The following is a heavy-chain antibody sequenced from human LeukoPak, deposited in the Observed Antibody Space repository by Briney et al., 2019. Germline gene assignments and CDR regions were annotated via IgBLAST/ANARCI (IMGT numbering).Heavy chain of an antibody. V-gene: IGHV4-61*02. CDR3: ARGHSGSYYYYFDY. D-gene: IGHD1-26*01. CDR1: GGSISSGSYY. J-gene: IGHJ4*02. CDR2: IYTSGST. Sequence: SQTLSLTCTVSGGSISSGSYYWSWIRQPAGKGLEWIGRIYTSGSTNYNPSLKSRVTISVNTSKNQFSLKLSSVPAADTAVYYCARGHSGSYYYYFDYWGQGTLVTVSS.